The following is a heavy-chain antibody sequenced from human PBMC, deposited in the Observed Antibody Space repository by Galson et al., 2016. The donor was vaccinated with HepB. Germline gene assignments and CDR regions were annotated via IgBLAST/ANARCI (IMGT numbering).Heavy chain of an antibody. CDR3: ARGIGVAYYYSMDV. D-gene: IGHD1-26*01. CDR1: GITFSNYW. V-gene: IGHV3-74*01. J-gene: IGHJ6*02. CDR2: INSDGRTT. Sequence: SLRLSCAASGITFSNYWMHWVRQVPGKGLVWVSQINSDGRTTRYADSVKGRFTISRDNAKNTLYLQMNSLRAEDTAVYYCARGIGVAYYYSMDVWGQGTTVTVSS.